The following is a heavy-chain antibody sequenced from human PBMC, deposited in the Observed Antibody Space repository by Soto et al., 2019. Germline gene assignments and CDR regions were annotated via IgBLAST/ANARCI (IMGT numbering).Heavy chain of an antibody. Sequence: QVQLQESGPGLVKPSGTLSLTCAVSSGSISSSNWWSWVRQPPGKGLEWIGEIYHSGSTNDNPSLKSRVTISVDKSKNQFSLKLSSVTAADTAVYYCATTIAAAGTGNNWFDPWGQGTLVTVSS. CDR1: SGSISSSNW. CDR2: IYHSGST. J-gene: IGHJ5*02. CDR3: ATTIAAAGTGNNWFDP. D-gene: IGHD6-13*01. V-gene: IGHV4-4*02.